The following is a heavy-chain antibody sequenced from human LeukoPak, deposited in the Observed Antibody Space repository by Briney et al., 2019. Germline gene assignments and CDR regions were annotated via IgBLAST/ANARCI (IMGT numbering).Heavy chain of an antibody. D-gene: IGHD3-3*01. V-gene: IGHV4-34*01. J-gene: IGHJ5*02. CDR2: INHSGST. CDR1: GGSFSGYY. Sequence: PSETLSLTCAVYGGSFSGYYWSWIRQPPGKGLEWIGEINHSGSTNYNPSLKSRVTISVDTSKNQFSLKLSSVTAADTAVYYCARGTYDFWSPQRLTRFDPWGQGTLVTVSS. CDR3: ARGTYDFWSPQRLTRFDP.